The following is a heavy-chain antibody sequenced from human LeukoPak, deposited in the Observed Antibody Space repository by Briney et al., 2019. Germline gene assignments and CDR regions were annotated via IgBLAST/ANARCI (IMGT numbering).Heavy chain of an antibody. Sequence: PSQTLSLTCAVSGGSISSGGYSWSWIRQPPGKGMEWIGYIYHSGSTYYNPSLKSRVTISVDRSKNQFSLKLSSVTAADTAVYYFARRSSFSIFGVSFIGWFDPWGQGTLVTVSS. D-gene: IGHD3-3*01. J-gene: IGHJ5*02. CDR1: GGSISSGGYS. V-gene: IGHV4-30-2*01. CDR2: IYHSGST. CDR3: ARRSSFSIFGVSFIGWFDP.